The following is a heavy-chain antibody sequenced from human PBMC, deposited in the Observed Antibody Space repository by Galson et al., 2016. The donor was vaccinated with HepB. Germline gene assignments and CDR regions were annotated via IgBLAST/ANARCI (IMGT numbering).Heavy chain of an antibody. CDR1: GFTFDNAW. CDR3: TSVGTGEGDDWFFDL. V-gene: IGHV3-15*01. J-gene: IGHJ2*01. D-gene: IGHD7-27*01. Sequence: SLRLSCAASGFTFDNAWMSWVRQAPGKGLEWAGRVKSKTDGGIKDYAAPVKGRFTISRDDSKVTLYLQMNSLRIEDTAVYYCTSVGTGEGDDWFFDLWGRGTLVTVSS. CDR2: VKSKTDGGIK.